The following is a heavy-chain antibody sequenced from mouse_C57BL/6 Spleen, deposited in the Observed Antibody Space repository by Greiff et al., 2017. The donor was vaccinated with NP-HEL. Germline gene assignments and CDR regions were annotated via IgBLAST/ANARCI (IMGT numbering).Heavy chain of an antibody. Sequence: EVMLVESGEGLVKPGGSLKLSCAASGFTFSSYAMSWVRQTPEKRLEWVAYISSGGDYIYYADTVKGRFTISRDNARNTLYLQMSSLKSEDTAMYYCTRERANYYGSSYLYYYAMDDWSQGTSVTVSS. CDR2: ISSGGDYI. J-gene: IGHJ4*01. CDR3: TRERANYYGSSYLYYYAMDD. CDR1: GFTFSSYA. V-gene: IGHV5-9-1*02. D-gene: IGHD1-1*01.